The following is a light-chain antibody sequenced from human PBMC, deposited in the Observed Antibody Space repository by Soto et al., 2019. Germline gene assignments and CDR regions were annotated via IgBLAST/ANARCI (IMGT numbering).Light chain of an antibody. Sequence: DIQMTQSPSSLSASVGDRVTITCRASQSIRRYLNWYQQKQGKAPKLLIYAKSTLQSGVPSRFSGSGSGADFTHTISSLQPEDFATYYCHQTSKIPFTFGGLTKVEN. CDR2: AKS. CDR3: HQTSKIPFT. V-gene: IGKV1-39*01. J-gene: IGKJ4*01. CDR1: QSIRRY.